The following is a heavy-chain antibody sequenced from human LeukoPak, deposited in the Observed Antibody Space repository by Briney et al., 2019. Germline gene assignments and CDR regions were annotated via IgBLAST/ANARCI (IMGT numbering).Heavy chain of an antibody. CDR3: SXXXXXXXGGYYYYMDV. V-gene: IGHV1-18*01. CDR2: ISAYNGNT. J-gene: IGHJ6*03. Sequence: IXXVRQAPGQGVEWXGWISAYNGNTNYEQKLQGRGSMTTDTXXXKDYMELRRQRSKDTAGDYCSXXXXXXXGGYYYYMDVWGKGTTVTVSS. D-gene: IGHD3-16*01.